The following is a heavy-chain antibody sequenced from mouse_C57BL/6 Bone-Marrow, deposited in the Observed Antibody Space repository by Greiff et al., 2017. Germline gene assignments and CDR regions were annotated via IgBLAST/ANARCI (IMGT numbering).Heavy chain of an antibody. CDR1: GFTFSDYY. CDR3: ARHGYGYDDLAY. Sequence: EVQGVESGGGLVQPGGSLKLSCAASGFTFSDYYMYWVRQTPEKRLEWVAYISNGGGSTYYPDTVKGRFTISRDNAKNTLYLQMSRLKSEDTAMYYCARHGYGYDDLAYWGQGTLVTVSA. CDR2: ISNGGGST. J-gene: IGHJ3*01. V-gene: IGHV5-12*01. D-gene: IGHD2-2*01.